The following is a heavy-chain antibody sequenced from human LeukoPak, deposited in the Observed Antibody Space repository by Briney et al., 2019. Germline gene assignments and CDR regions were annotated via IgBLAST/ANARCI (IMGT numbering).Heavy chain of an antibody. CDR1: GYSISSGYY. V-gene: IGHV4-38-2*02. CDR2: IYHSGST. Sequence: SETLSLTCTVSGYSISSGYYWGWIRQPPGKGLEWIGSIYHSGSTYYNPSLKSRVTISVDTSKNQFSLKLSSVTAADTAVYYCAGDRGSAYYAVWFDPWGQGTLVTVSS. CDR3: AGDRGSAYYAVWFDP. D-gene: IGHD1-26*01. J-gene: IGHJ5*02.